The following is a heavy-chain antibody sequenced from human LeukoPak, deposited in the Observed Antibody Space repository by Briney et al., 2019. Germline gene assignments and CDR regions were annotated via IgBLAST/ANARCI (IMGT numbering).Heavy chain of an antibody. CDR2: INPNSGGT. CDR3: ARNGRGTYDY. D-gene: IGHD3-16*01. Sequence: ASVKVSCKVSGGTFNSYAINWVRQAPGQGLEWMGWINPNSGGTNYAQKFQGRVTMTRDTSISTTYMELSRLSSDDTAVYYCARNGRGTYDYWGQGTLVTVSS. V-gene: IGHV1-2*02. CDR1: GGTFNSYA. J-gene: IGHJ4*02.